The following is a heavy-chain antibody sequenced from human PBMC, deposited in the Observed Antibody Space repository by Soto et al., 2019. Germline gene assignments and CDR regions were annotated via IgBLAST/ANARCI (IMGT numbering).Heavy chain of an antibody. CDR3: ARGPSCGGDCYLFDY. D-gene: IGHD2-21*02. CDR1: GYTFTSYY. V-gene: IGHV1-46*01. CDR2: INPGGGRT. Sequence: QVQLVQSGAEVTKPGASVKLSCKASGYTFTSYYIHWVRQAPGQGLEWVAMINPGGGRTKNAQMFRGRVTLTRDTSTGTVDMERSSLTSADTAVYYCARGPSCGGDCYLFDYWGQGSLVTVSS. J-gene: IGHJ4*02.